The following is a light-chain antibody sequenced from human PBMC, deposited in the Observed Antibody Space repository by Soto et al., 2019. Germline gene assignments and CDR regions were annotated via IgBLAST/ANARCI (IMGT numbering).Light chain of an antibody. Sequence: EIVMTQSPATLSVSPGERATLSCRASQSVSSNLAWYQQKPGQAPRLLIYCESTRATGIPARFSGSGSGTEFTLTISSLQSEDFAVYYCQQYNNWPFTFGPGTKVDIK. CDR3: QQYNNWPFT. CDR2: CES. CDR1: QSVSSN. J-gene: IGKJ3*01. V-gene: IGKV3-15*01.